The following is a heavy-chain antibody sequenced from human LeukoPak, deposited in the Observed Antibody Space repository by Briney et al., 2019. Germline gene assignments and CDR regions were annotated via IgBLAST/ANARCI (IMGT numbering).Heavy chain of an antibody. V-gene: IGHV4-34*01. CDR2: INHSGST. CDR3: ARGSPMARGYYYYYYGMDV. J-gene: IGHJ6*02. Sequence: SETLSLTCAVYGGSFSGYYWSWIRQPPGKGLEWIGEINHSGSTNYNPSLKSRVTISVDTSKNQFSLKLSSVTAADTAVYYCARGSPMARGYYYYYYGMDVWGQGTTVTVSS. CDR1: GGSFSGYY. D-gene: IGHD3-10*01.